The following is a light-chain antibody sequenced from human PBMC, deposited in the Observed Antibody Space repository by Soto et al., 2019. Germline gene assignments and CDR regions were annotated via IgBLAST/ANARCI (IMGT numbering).Light chain of an antibody. J-gene: IGKJ5*01. V-gene: IGKV3-15*01. CDR3: QQRSNWPPIT. CDR1: QSVSSN. CDR2: GAS. Sequence: EIVMTQSPATLSVSPWERATLSCRASQSVSSNLAWYQQKPGQAPSLLIYGASTRATGTPARFSGGGSGTDFTLTIDNLEPEDFAIYYCQQRSNWPPITFGQGTRLEIK.